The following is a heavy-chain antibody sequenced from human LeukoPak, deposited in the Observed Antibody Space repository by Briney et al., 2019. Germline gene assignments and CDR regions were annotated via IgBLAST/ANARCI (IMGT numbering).Heavy chain of an antibody. CDR2: IKQDGGEK. CDR3: ARISSSSWYVCDY. V-gene: IGHV3-7*01. J-gene: IGHJ4*02. CDR1: GFTFRSYW. Sequence: GGSLRLSCAASGFTFRSYWMTWVRQAPGKGLEWVANIKQDGGEKYYVDSVQGRFTISRDNAKNSLYLQMNSLRVEDTAVYYCARISSSSWYVCDYWGQGTLVTVSS. D-gene: IGHD6-13*01.